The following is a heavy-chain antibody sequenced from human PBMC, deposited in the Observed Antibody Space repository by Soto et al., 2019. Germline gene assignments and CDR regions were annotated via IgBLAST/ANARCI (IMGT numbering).Heavy chain of an antibody. Sequence: SETLSLTCTVSGGAISSYYWSWIRQPAGKGLEWIGRIYTSGSTNYNPSLKSRVTMSVDTSKNQFSLKLSSVTAADTAVYYCAREAPYSNSGLYFDYWGQGTLVTVSS. J-gene: IGHJ4*02. CDR2: IYTSGST. V-gene: IGHV4-4*07. CDR1: GGAISSYY. CDR3: AREAPYSNSGLYFDY. D-gene: IGHD4-4*01.